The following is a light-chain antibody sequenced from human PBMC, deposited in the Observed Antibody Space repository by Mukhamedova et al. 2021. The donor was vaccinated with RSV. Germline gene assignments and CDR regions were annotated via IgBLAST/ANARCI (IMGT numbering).Light chain of an antibody. CDR2: AAS. Sequence: WYQRRVHGKAPQVLIYAASSLQSGVPSRFSGSGSGTDFTFTISSLQAEDFATYYCQQTNSFPYTFGQGTKLEIK. J-gene: IGKJ2*01. V-gene: IGKV1-12*01. CDR3: QQTNSFPYT.